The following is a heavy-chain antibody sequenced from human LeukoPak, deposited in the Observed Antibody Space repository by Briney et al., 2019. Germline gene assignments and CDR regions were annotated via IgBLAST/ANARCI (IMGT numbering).Heavy chain of an antibody. CDR3: ARDAVPYSSNPRYFDY. CDR2: INPNSGGT. D-gene: IGHD6-13*01. V-gene: IGHV1-2*02. J-gene: IGHJ4*02. Sequence: ASVKVSCKASGYTFTGYYMHWVRQAPGQGLEWMGWINPNSGGTNFAQKFQGRVTMTRDTSISTAYMDLSRLRSDDTAVYYCARDAVPYSSNPRYFDYWGQGTLVTVSS. CDR1: GYTFTGYY.